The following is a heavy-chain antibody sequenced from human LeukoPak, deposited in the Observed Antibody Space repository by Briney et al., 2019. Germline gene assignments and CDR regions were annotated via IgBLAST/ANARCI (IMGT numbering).Heavy chain of an antibody. J-gene: IGHJ2*01. CDR1: GFIFSSYR. Sequence: GGSLRLSCAASGFIFSSYRMNWVRQAPGKGLEWVSFISAGGSTRNYADSVKGRFTISRDDAKNSLYLQMNSLRAEDTAVYYCARAEADYDILPRYFDLWGRGTLVTVSS. CDR3: ARAEADYDILPRYFDL. V-gene: IGHV3-48*04. D-gene: IGHD3-9*01. CDR2: ISAGGSTR.